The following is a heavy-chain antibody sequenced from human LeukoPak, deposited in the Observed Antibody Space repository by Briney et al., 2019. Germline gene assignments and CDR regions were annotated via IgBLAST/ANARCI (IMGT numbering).Heavy chain of an antibody. CDR1: GYSISSGYY. Sequence: SETLSFTCTVSGYSISSGYYWGWIRQPPGKGLEWIGSIYHSGSTYYNPSLKSRVTISVDTSKNQFSLKLSSLTAADTAVYYCARDPTGIYYFDYWGQGTLVTVSS. CDR3: ARDPTGIYYFDY. CDR2: IYHSGST. J-gene: IGHJ4*02. V-gene: IGHV4-38-2*02.